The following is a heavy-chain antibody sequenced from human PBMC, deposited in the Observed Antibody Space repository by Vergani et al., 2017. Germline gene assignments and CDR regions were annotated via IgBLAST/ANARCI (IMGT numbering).Heavy chain of an antibody. CDR3: AREGIAAAADY. CDR2: IKQDGSER. J-gene: IGHJ4*02. Sequence: EVQLVESGGGLVKPGGSLRLSCAASGFTFSSYSMNWVRQAPGEGLEWVANIKQDGSERYYVDSVKGRFTISRDNAKNSLYLQMNSLRAEDTAVYYCAREGIAAAADYWGQGTLVTVSS. CDR1: GFTFSSYS. D-gene: IGHD6-13*01. V-gene: IGHV3-7*01.